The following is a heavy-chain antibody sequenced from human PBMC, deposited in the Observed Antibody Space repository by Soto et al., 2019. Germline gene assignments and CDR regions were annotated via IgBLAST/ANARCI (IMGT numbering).Heavy chain of an antibody. Sequence: EVQLVQSGAEVKKPGESLRISCQGSGYSFTNYWIGWVRQMPGKGLEWMGLIYPGDADTRYSPSFQGQVTISADKSISIXYLQWTNVKASDTAIYYCVRPTRDGYGPEAFYFDSWGQGTLVTVSS. J-gene: IGHJ4*02. CDR3: VRPTRDGYGPEAFYFDS. D-gene: IGHD5-12*01. CDR2: IYPGDADT. V-gene: IGHV5-51*03. CDR1: GYSFTNYW.